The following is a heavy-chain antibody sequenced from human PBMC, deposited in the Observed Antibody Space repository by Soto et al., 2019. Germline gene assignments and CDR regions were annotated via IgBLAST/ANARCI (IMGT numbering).Heavy chain of an antibody. D-gene: IGHD3-22*01. V-gene: IGHV3-48*02. CDR1: GFTFSSYS. Sequence: EVQLVESGGGLVQPGGSPRLSCAASGFTFSSYSMNWVRQAPGKGLEWVSYISSSSSTIYYADSVKGRFTISRDNAKNSLYLQMNSLRDEDTAVYYCARVRDLYYYDSSGYFPGGFDYWGQGTLVTVSS. CDR3: ARVRDLYYYDSSGYFPGGFDY. CDR2: ISSSSSTI. J-gene: IGHJ4*02.